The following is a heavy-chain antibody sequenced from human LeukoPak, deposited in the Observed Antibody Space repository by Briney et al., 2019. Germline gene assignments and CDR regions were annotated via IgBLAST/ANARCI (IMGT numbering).Heavy chain of an antibody. CDR2: IYTTGST. V-gene: IGHV3-66*01. D-gene: IGHD3-22*01. Sequence: GGSLRLSCAVSGFSVSNNYMAWVRQAPGKGLEWVSLIYTTGSTYYADSVKGRFTISRDTSNNTLYLQMNNLRGEDTVVYYCTRDRSDGYYYYFDSWGQGTLVTVSS. CDR3: TRDRSDGYYYYFDS. CDR1: GFSVSNNY. J-gene: IGHJ4*02.